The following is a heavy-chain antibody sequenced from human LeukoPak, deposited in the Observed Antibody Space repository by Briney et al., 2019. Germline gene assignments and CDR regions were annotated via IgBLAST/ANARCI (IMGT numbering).Heavy chain of an antibody. Sequence: SQTLSLTCNVSGGSISNDGYYWSWIRQHPGKGLEWLGYIYYNGSTYYNPSLKSRVTLSVDTSKSQLSLRLSSVTAADTAVYYCARDLTGDQFFDPWGQGTLVTVSS. D-gene: IGHD7-27*01. CDR2: IYYNGST. CDR3: ARDLTGDQFFDP. CDR1: GGSISNDGYY. V-gene: IGHV4-31*03. J-gene: IGHJ5*02.